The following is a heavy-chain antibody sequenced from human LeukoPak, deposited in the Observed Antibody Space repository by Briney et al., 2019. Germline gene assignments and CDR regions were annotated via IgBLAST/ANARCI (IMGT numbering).Heavy chain of an antibody. V-gene: IGHV4-4*07. J-gene: IGHJ4*02. Sequence: PSETLSLTCTVSGGSMSDYYWSFIRQSAGTGLEWLGRIHTSGTTWYNPSLKSRVTLSVDASKNQFSLGLTSVTAADTAVYYCARGRLGGSGSYYNVLDYWGQGTLVTVSS. D-gene: IGHD3-10*01. CDR3: ARGRLGGSGSYYNVLDY. CDR2: IHTSGTT. CDR1: GGSMSDYY.